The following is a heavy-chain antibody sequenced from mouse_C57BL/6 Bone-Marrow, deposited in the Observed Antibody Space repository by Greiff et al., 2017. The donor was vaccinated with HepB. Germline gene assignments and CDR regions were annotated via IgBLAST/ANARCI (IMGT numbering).Heavy chain of an antibody. Sequence: VKLQESGAELARPGASVKLSCKASGYTFTSYGISWVKQRTGQGLEWIGEIYPRSGNTYYNEKFKGKATLTADKSSSTAYMELRSLTSEDSAVYFCAREGTVVAHWYFDVWGTGTTVTVSS. CDR1: GYTFTSYG. CDR3: AREGTVVAHWYFDV. J-gene: IGHJ1*03. D-gene: IGHD1-1*01. CDR2: IYPRSGNT. V-gene: IGHV1-81*01.